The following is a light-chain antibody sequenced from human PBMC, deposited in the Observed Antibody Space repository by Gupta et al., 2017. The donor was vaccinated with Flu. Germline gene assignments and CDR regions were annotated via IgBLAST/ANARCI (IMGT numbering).Light chain of an antibody. J-gene: IGKJ4*01. Sequence: IFFTHSLATLSVSPGERATLSCMASQSVSSYLSWYQQKPGQAPRLLIYDASNRANGITARFSGSGGGTDGTLTIRSLETEDSEVYYCQQRMNGPQPPTFGRGTRLEIK. CDR2: DAS. V-gene: IGKV3-11*01. CDR1: QSVSSY. CDR3: QQRMNGPQPPT.